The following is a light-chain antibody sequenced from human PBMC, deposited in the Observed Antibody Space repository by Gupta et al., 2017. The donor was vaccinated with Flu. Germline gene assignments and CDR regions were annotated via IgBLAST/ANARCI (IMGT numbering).Light chain of an antibody. V-gene: IGLV1-44*01. CDR3: AAWDDTFDVAV. J-gene: IGLJ3*02. CDR1: SSNIGGGT. CDR2: SGH. Sequence: QPVLTQPPSVSGTPGPRVTSSCFGSSSNIGGGTVDWYQQIPGAAPRLLIYSGHQRPSGVPARFSGSKSGTAASLAISGRQSEDEADYYCAAWDDTFDVAVFGGGTKLTVL.